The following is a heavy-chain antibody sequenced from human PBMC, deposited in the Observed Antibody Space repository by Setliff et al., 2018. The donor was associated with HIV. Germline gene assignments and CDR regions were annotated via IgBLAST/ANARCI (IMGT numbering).Heavy chain of an antibody. CDR1: GFTFSSYG. Sequence: LRLSCAASGFTFSSYGMHWVRQAPGKGLEWVAVIWYDGSNKYYADSVKGRFTISRDNAKNSLYLEMNSLRAEETAVYYCARDLRSSHGSPNYFDYWGRGALVTVSS. D-gene: IGHD2-15*01. CDR3: ARDLRSSHGSPNYFDY. J-gene: IGHJ4*02. CDR2: IWYDGSNK. V-gene: IGHV3-33*01.